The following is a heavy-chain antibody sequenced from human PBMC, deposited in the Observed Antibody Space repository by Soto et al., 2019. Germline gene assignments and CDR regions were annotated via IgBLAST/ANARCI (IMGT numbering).Heavy chain of an antibody. J-gene: IGHJ5*02. CDR1: GYTFTGYF. V-gene: IGHV1-2*02. Sequence: ASVKVSRKASGYTFTGYFMHWVRQAPGQGLEWMGWINPYSGGADYAQSFQGRVTMTRDTSISTVYMELSRLRFDDTAVYYCARVIRGAYYNSPLDTWGQGTVVTVSS. CDR3: ARVIRGAYYNSPLDT. CDR2: INPYSGGA. D-gene: IGHD3-10*01.